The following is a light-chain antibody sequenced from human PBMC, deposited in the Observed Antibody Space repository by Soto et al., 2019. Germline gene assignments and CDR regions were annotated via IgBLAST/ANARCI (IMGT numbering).Light chain of an antibody. CDR1: QSVSYN. CDR3: QQYKNWPPLT. V-gene: IGKV3-15*01. Sequence: EIVMTQSPATLSVSPGETATLSCRASQSVSYNLAWYQQKPGQGPRLLIYGAFTRATGIPARFSGSGPGTEFTPTISSLQSEDFAVYYCQQYKNWPPLTFGGGTKVEIK. CDR2: GAF. J-gene: IGKJ4*01.